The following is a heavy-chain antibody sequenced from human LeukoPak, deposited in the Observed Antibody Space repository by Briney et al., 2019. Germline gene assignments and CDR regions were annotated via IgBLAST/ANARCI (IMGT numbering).Heavy chain of an antibody. J-gene: IGHJ2*01. Sequence: GASVKVSCKASGYSFTSYYIHWVRQAPGHGLEWMGVINPDGGSPTYAQKFQGRVTMTRETSTSTVYMELSSLRSDDTAVYFCARGLLTGRNWYFDLWGRGTLVTASS. D-gene: IGHD3-9*01. CDR1: GYSFTSYY. CDR2: INPDGGSP. CDR3: ARGLLTGRNWYFDL. V-gene: IGHV1-46*01.